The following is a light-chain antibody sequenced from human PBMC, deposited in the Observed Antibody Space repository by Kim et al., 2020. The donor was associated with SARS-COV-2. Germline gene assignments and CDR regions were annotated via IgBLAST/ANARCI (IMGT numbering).Light chain of an antibody. CDR3: VAWDDSLSGRV. CDR1: SSNIGSNY. J-gene: IGLJ3*02. Sequence: QSVLTQPPSASETPGQRVTISCSGSSSNIGSNYVYWYQQFPGTAPKLLIYRNQQRPSGVPDRFSGSKSDTSASLAISGLRSEDEAHYYCVAWDDSLSGRVFGGGTQLTVL. CDR2: RNQ. V-gene: IGLV1-47*01.